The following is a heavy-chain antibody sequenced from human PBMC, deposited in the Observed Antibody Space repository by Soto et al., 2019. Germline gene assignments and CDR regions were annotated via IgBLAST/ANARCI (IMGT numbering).Heavy chain of an antibody. D-gene: IGHD1-7*01. CDR2: ISYDGSNK. V-gene: IGHV3-30*18. CDR1: GLTFSSYG. Sequence: GVYLRLSCSASGLTFSSYGMHWVRQAPGKGLEWVAVISYDGSNKYYADSVKGRFTISRDNSKNTLYLQMNSLRAEDTAVYYCEKARTWNSYNFDDCGQGTLVTVYS. CDR3: EKARTWNSYNFDD. J-gene: IGHJ4*02.